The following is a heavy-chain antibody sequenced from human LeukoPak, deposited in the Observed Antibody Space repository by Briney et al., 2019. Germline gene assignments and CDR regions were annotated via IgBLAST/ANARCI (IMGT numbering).Heavy chain of an antibody. CDR2: IIPIFGTA. V-gene: IGHV1-69*13. CDR3: ARPYSGYDLSNFDY. Sequence: ASVKVSCKASGYTFTSYAISWVRQAPGQGLEWMGGIIPIFGTANYAQKFQGRVTITADESTSTAYMELSSLRSEDTAVYYCARPYSGYDLSNFDYWGQGTLVTVSS. J-gene: IGHJ4*02. D-gene: IGHD5-12*01. CDR1: GYTFTSYA.